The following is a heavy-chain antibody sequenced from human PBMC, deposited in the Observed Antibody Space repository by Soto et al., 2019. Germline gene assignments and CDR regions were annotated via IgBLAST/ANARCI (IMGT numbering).Heavy chain of an antibody. CDR3: ARDPLGGTSMVLWYCDL. CDR2: ISYDGRNK. J-gene: IGHJ2*01. Sequence: QVQLVESGGGVVQPGRSLRLSCAASGFTFSSYAMHWVRQAPGKGLEWGAVISYDGRNKYYADSVKGRLTISRDNSKNRLDLQRNGPKVEDTAVYYGARDPLGGTSMVLWYCDLWCRGALVTVSS. D-gene: IGHD5-18*01. V-gene: IGHV3-30*04. CDR1: GFTFSSYA.